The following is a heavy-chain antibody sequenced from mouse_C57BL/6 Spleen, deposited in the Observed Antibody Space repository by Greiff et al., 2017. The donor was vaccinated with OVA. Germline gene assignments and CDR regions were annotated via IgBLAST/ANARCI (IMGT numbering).Heavy chain of an antibody. J-gene: IGHJ3*01. CDR2: IDPSDSYT. D-gene: IGHD2-3*01. Sequence: QVQLQQPGAELVRPGTSVKLSCKASGYTFTSYWMHWVKQRPGQGLEWIGVIDPSDSYTNYNQKFKGKATLTVDTSSSTADMQLSSLTSEDSAVYYCEKGIDGYYYFAYWGQGTLVTVSA. CDR1: GYTFTSYW. V-gene: IGHV1-59*01. CDR3: EKGIDGYYYFAY.